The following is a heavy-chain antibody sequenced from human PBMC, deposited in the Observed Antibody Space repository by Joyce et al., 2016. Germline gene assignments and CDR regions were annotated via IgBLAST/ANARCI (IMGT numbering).Heavy chain of an antibody. CDR1: GLSFDLPAF. D-gene: IGHD5-18*01. V-gene: IGHV4-38-2*01. J-gene: IGHJ2*01. CDR2: VYLHGIT. CDR3: ARRPYNVHTPLGSDWYFDL. Sequence: QVQLQESGPGLVKPSETLSLTCCFSGLSFDLPAFWGWIRQPPGKGLEWIGNVYLHGITHYSPSLKSRVTISMDTSKNQFSLNLNSLTAADTAVYVCARRPYNVHTPLGSDWYFDLWGRGTLVTVSS.